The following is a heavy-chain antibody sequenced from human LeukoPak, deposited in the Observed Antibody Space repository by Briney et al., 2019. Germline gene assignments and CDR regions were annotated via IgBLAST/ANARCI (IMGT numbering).Heavy chain of an antibody. V-gene: IGHV3-43*02. CDR3: AKDTYDSSGYHILDY. J-gene: IGHJ4*02. CDR1: GFTFDDYA. D-gene: IGHD3-22*01. Sequence: TGGSLRLSCAASGFTFDDYAMHWVRQAPGKGLEWVSLISGDGGSTYYADSVKGRFTISRDNSKNSLYLQMNSLRTEDTALYYCAKDTYDSSGYHILDYWGQGTLVTVSS. CDR2: ISGDGGST.